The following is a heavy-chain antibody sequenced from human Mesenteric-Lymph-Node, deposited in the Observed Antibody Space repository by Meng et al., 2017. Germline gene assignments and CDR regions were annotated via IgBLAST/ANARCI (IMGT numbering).Heavy chain of an antibody. CDR2: TSHSGST. J-gene: IGHJ4*02. CDR3: ASSDYYRSDY. Sequence: HVHRQESGPGLVKLSGTLTLTCALSGGSISRSDWWSWVRQPPGKGLEWIGETSHSGSTNYSPSLKSRVTISLDKSKNQLSLKLNSVTAADTAVYYCASSDYYRSDYWGQGTLVTVSS. V-gene: IGHV4-4*02. D-gene: IGHD3-22*01. CDR1: GGSISRSDW.